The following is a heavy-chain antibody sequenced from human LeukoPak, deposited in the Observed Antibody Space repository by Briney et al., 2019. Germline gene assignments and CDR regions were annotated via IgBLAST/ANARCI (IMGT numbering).Heavy chain of an antibody. CDR1: GGXISSRGHY. D-gene: IGHD1-26*01. CDR3: ARRFGGREFEAPKFDY. J-gene: IGHJ4*02. V-gene: IGHV4-39*01. CDR2: IYHTGST. Sequence: PSETLSLTCIVSGGXISSRGHYWGWIRQPPGRGPEWIGNIYHTGSTYYHPSLKSRVTISVDTSKNQFSLKLTSLTAADTAVYYCARRFGGREFEAPKFDYWGQGILVTVSS.